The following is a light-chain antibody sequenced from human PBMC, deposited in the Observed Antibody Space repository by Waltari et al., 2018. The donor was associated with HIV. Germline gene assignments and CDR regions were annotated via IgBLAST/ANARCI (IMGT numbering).Light chain of an antibody. J-gene: IGLJ2*01. CDR2: STN. Sequence: QSVLTQPPSASGTPGQRVTISCSGGSSNIGSNSVHWYQQLPGTAPRLLLYSTNQRPSRVPDRFSGSKSGTSASLVISGLQSEDEADYYCATWDDTLNGVIFGGGTKLTVL. CDR1: SSNIGSNS. V-gene: IGLV1-44*01. CDR3: ATWDDTLNGVI.